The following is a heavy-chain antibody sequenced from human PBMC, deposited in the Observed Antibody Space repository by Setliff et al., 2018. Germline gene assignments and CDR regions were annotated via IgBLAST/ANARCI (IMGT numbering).Heavy chain of an antibody. CDR2: VFYNGAA. CDR3: ARGGTYRYFDY. V-gene: IGHV4-59*01. J-gene: IGHJ4*02. CDR1: GDSISDAS. Sequence: SETLSLTCTVSGDSISDASIMAWIRQPPGKGLEFIGYVFYNGAAKYDPSLKSRVTMSVDTSKTQFSLKLNSMTSADTAVYYCARGGTYRYFDYWGQGALVTVSS.